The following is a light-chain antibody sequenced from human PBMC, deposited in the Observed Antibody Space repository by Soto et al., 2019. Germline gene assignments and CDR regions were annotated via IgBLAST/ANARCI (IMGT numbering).Light chain of an antibody. CDR2: GAS. CDR3: QQYGSSPNT. V-gene: IGKV3-20*01. J-gene: IGKJ2*01. CDR1: QSVSSSY. Sequence: EIVLTQSPGTLSLSPGDRATLSCRASQSVSSSYLAWYQQKPGQAPRLLIYGASSGATGIPDRFSGSGSGTDFTLTINRLEPEDFAVYYCQQYGSSPNTFGQGTKVEIE.